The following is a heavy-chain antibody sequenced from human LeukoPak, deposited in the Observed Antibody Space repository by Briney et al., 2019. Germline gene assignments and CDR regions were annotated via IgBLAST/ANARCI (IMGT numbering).Heavy chain of an antibody. CDR3: ARARLGGIAARPDFQH. J-gene: IGHJ1*01. CDR1: GFTFSSYW. Sequence: SGGSLRLSCAASGFTFSSYWVHWVRQAPGKGLVWVSRINSDGSSTSYADSVKGRFTISRDNAKNSLYLQMNSLRAEDTAVYYCARARLGGIAARPDFQHWGQGTLVTVSS. D-gene: IGHD6-6*01. CDR2: INSDGSST. V-gene: IGHV3-74*01.